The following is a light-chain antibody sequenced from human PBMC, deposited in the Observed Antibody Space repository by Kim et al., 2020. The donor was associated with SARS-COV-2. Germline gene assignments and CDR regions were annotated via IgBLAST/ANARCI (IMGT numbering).Light chain of an antibody. CDR2: TNT. CDR3: ASWDDRLNGMV. J-gene: IGLJ3*02. V-gene: IGLV1-44*01. Sequence: QSVLTQPPSVSGPPGQWVTISCSGSSSNSGSNIVNWFQQLPGTPPQLLIYTNTKRPSGVPDRFSGSKSGTSASLAISGLQSEDEADYYCASWDDRLNGMVFGGGTQLTVL. CDR1: SSNSGSNI.